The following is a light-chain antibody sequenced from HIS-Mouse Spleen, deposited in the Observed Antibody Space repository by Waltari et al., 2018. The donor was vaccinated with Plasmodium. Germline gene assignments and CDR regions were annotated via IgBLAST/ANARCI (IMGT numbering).Light chain of an antibody. V-gene: IGLV2-11*01. CDR1: SSDVGGYNY. J-gene: IGLJ2*01. CDR2: DVS. Sequence: QSALTQPRSVSGSPGQSVTISCPGTSSDVGGYNYVSWYQQHPGKAPKLMIYDVSKRPSGVLDRFSVSKSGNTASLTISGLQAEDEADYYCCSYAGIYTLVFGGGTKLTVL. CDR3: CSYAGIYTLV.